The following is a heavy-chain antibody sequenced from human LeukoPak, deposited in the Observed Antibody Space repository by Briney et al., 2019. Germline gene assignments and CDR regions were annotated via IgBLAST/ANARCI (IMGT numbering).Heavy chain of an antibody. CDR2: ISYDGSNK. J-gene: IGHJ3*02. D-gene: IGHD3-22*01. CDR3: ARDGSPYYYDSSGFPDAFDI. V-gene: IGHV3-30*03. CDR1: GFTFSSYG. Sequence: GRSLRLSCAASGFTFSSYGMHWVRQAPGKGLEWVAVISYDGSNKYYADSVKGRFTISRDNSKNTLYLQMNSLRAEDTAVYYCARDGSPYYYDSSGFPDAFDIWGQGTMVTVSS.